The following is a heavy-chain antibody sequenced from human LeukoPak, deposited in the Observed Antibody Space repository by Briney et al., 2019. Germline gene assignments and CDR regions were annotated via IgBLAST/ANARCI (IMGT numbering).Heavy chain of an antibody. CDR2: INHSGST. Sequence: SETLSLTCAVYGGSFSGYYWSWIRQPPGKGLEWIGEINHSGSTNYNPSLKSRVTISVDTSKNQFSLKLSSVTAADTAVYYRARGGRLGYCSSTSCFVPFDYWGQGTLVTVSS. CDR3: ARGGRLGYCSSTSCFVPFDY. D-gene: IGHD2-2*01. J-gene: IGHJ4*02. V-gene: IGHV4-34*01. CDR1: GGSFSGYY.